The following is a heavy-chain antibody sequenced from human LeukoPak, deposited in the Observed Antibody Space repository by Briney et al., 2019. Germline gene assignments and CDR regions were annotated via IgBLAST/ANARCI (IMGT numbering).Heavy chain of an antibody. Sequence: GGSLRLSCAASGFTVSSDYMSWVRQAPGKGLEWVSVIYSGGSTYYADSVKGRFTISRDKSKNTVYLQMNSLRFEDTAMYYCARNWFDPWGQGTLVTVYS. CDR2: IYSGGST. CDR3: ARNWFDP. V-gene: IGHV3-53*05. J-gene: IGHJ5*02. CDR1: GFTVSSDY.